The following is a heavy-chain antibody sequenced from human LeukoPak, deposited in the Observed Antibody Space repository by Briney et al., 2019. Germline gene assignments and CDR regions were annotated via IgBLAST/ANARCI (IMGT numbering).Heavy chain of an antibody. CDR1: GGTFSSYA. CDR2: IIPIFGTA. J-gene: IGHJ4*02. V-gene: IGHV1-69*05. D-gene: IGHD2-21*02. CDR3: ARGGVAYCGGDCYRHFDY. Sequence: ASVKVSCKASGGTFSSYAISWVRQAPGQGLEWMGGIIPIFGTANYAQKYQGRVTITTDESTSTAYMELSSLRSEDTAVYYCARGGVAYCGGDCYRHFDYWGQGTLVTVSS.